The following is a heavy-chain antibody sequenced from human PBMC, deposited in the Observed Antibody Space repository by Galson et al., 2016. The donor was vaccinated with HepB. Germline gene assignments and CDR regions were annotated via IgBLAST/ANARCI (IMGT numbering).Heavy chain of an antibody. J-gene: IGHJ4*02. D-gene: IGHD5-12*01. CDR3: ARGGREGGYDLFDY. V-gene: IGHV4-31*03. CDR2: IYYSGIT. CDR1: GGSINSDGHY. Sequence: TLSLTCTVSGGSINSDGHYWSWIRQHPGKGLEWIGYIYYSGITYYNPSLKSRVSISVDTSKNQFSLRLSSVTAADTAVYYCARGGREGGYDLFDYWGQGTLVTVSS.